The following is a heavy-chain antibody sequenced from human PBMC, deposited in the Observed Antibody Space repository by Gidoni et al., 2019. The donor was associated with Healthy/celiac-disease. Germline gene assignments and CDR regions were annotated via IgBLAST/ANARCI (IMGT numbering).Heavy chain of an antibody. CDR1: GFTFDDYA. V-gene: IGHV3-9*01. CDR2: ISWNSGSI. D-gene: IGHD3-10*01. Sequence: EVQLVESGGGLVQPGRSLRLSCSASGFTFDDYAMHWVRQAPGKGLVWVSGISWNSGSIGYADSVKGRFTISRDDAKNSLYLQMNSLRAEDTALYYCAKDISGFGELLFDYWGQGTLVTVSS. CDR3: AKDISGFGELLFDY. J-gene: IGHJ4*02.